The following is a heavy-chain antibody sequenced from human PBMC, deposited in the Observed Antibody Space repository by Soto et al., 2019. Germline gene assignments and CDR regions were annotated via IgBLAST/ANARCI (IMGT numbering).Heavy chain of an antibody. D-gene: IGHD3-10*01. CDR3: ARGDSRGYGVDV. J-gene: IGHJ6*02. V-gene: IGHV1-69*12. Sequence: QAQLVQSGPEVKKPGSSVKVSCKSSGGKFSTDVFTWVRQAPGQGLEWMGGIITVFRTTMYAQNFQDRVTITADESTSTAFMEVRGLRSDDTAVYYWARGDSRGYGVDVWGPGTTVTVSS. CDR2: IITVFRTT. CDR1: GGKFSTDV.